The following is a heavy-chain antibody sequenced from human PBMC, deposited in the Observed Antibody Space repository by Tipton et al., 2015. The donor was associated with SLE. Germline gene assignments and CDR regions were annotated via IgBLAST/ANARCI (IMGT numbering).Heavy chain of an antibody. Sequence: TLSLTCTVSGYSISTGYYWGWIRQPPGKGLEWIGYINYLGNTDYNPSLKRRVTISADTSKSQFSLTLNFVTAADTAVYYCARDSTIRAFDIWGQGTMVTVSS. CDR2: INYLGNT. CDR3: ARDSTIRAFDI. V-gene: IGHV4-38-2*02. CDR1: GYSISTGYY. J-gene: IGHJ3*02. D-gene: IGHD2-2*01.